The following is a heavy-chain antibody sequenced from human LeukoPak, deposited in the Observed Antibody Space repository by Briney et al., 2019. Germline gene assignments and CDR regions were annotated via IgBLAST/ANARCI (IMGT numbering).Heavy chain of an antibody. J-gene: IGHJ4*02. V-gene: IGHV3-23*01. Sequence: PGGSLRLSCAASGFTFSSYTMSWVRQAPGKGLEWVSAVSDSGSSTCYPDSVKGRFTISRDNSGNTLYLQMNRLRAEDTAVYYCAKHPPLRYSGSGSSIDSWGQGTLVTVSS. CDR2: VSDSGSST. CDR1: GFTFSSYT. D-gene: IGHD3-10*01. CDR3: AKHPPLRYSGSGSSIDS.